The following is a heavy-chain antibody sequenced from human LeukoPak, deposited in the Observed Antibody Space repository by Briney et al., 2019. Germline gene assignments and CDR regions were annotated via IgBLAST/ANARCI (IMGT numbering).Heavy chain of an antibody. V-gene: IGHV3-33*01. CDR3: ARDHGSGWFGPIDY. CDR2: IWSDGNRK. Sequence: GGSLRLSCEASGFSFNIYGMHWVRQAPGKGLEWVAVIWSDGNRKYYADSVKGRFTISRDTSKNTLYLQMSSLRAEDTAVYYRARDHGSGWFGPIDYWGQGTLVTVSS. CDR1: GFSFNIYG. J-gene: IGHJ4*02. D-gene: IGHD6-19*01.